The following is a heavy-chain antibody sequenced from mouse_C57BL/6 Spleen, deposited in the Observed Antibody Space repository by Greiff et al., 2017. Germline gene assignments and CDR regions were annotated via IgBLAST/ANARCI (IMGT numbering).Heavy chain of an antibody. CDR2: IDPETGGT. CDR1: GYTFTDYE. J-gene: IGHJ2*01. D-gene: IGHD4-1*01. Sequence: VQLQQSGAELVRPGASVTLSCKASGYTFTDYEMHWVKQTPVHGLEWIGAIDPETGGTAYNQKFKGKAILTADKSSSTAYMELRSLTSEDSAVYYCTRARNWGLDYWGQGTTLTVSS. V-gene: IGHV1-15*01. CDR3: TRARNWGLDY.